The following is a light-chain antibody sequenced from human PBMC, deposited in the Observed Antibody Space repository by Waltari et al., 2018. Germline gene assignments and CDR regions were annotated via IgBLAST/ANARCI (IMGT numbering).Light chain of an antibody. CDR1: QSLVQSRGYNY. J-gene: IGKJ2*01. V-gene: IGKV2-28*01. CDR2: LGS. Sequence: DIVMTQSPLFLPVTPGEPSACSCGSIQSLVQSRGYNYLDWYLQKPGKATQLLIYLGSSRASGVPDRLSGSGSGTDFTLKITRVEAEDVGVYYCMQALQDPRTFGQGTKLEIK. CDR3: MQALQDPRT.